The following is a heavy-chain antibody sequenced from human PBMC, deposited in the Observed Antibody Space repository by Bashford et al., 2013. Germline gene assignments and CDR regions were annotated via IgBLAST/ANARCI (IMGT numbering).Heavy chain of an antibody. CDR2: ITPSTGST. J-gene: IGHJ6*02. CDR3: ASRLQGDFWSGYYYYYGMDV. V-gene: IGHV1-46*01. CDR1: GYTFTSYY. D-gene: IGHD3-3*01. Sequence: ASVKVSCKASGYTFTSYYVNWVRQAPGQGLEWMGIITPSTGSTTHAQKFQGRVTMTRNTSISTAYMELSSLRSEDTAVYYCASRLQGDFWSGYYYYYGMDVWGQGTTVTVSS.